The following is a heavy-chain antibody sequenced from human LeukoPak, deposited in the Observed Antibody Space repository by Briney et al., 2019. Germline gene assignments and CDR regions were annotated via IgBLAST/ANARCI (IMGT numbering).Heavy chain of an antibody. CDR2: FDPEDGET. V-gene: IGHV1-24*01. D-gene: IGHD6-13*01. Sequence: GASVKVSCKVSGYTLTELSMHWVRQAPGKGREWMGGFDPEDGETIYAQKFQGRVTMTEDTSTDTAYMELSSLRSEDTAVYYCATEGSGYSSSWYPTFDYWGQGTLVTVSS. J-gene: IGHJ4*02. CDR1: GYTLTELS. CDR3: ATEGSGYSSSWYPTFDY.